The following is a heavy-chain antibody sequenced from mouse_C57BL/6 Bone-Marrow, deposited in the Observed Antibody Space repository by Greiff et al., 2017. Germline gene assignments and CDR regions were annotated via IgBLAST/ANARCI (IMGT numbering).Heavy chain of an antibody. J-gene: IGHJ3*01. CDR1: GYSITSGYY. V-gene: IGHV3-6*01. CDR2: ISYDGSN. CDR3: ARDGHLAY. Sequence: EVQLQESGPGLVKPSQSLSLTCSVTGYSITSGYYWNWIRQFPGNKLEWMGYISYDGSNNYNPSLKNRISITRDTSKNQFFLKLNSVTTEDTATYYCARDGHLAYRGEEALGTVSA.